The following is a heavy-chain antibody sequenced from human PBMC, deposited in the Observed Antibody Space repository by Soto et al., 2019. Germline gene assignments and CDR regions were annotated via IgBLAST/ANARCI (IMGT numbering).Heavy chain of an antibody. J-gene: IGHJ6*03. V-gene: IGHV1-69*04. CDR3: ARVAEMGTVTEGYYYYMDV. CDR1: GDTFSNHT. CDR2: IIPILGVA. D-gene: IGHD4-17*01. Sequence: QVQLVQSGAEVKKPGSSVKVSCKASGDTFSNHTISWVRQAPGQGLEWMGRIIPILGVANYAQKFQGTVTITADKSMTTAYMELSSLRSADTAVYYCARVAEMGTVTEGYYYYMDVWGKGTTVTVSS.